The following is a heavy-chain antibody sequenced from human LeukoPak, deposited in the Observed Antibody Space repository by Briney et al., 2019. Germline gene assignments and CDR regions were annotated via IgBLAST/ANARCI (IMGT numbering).Heavy chain of an antibody. CDR2: IRSKAYGGTT. J-gene: IGHJ4*02. Sequence: PGGSLRLSCTASGFTFGDYAMSWVRQAPGKGLEWVGFIRSKAYGGTTKYAASVKGRFTISRDDSKSIAYLQMNSLKTEDTAVYYCTREGRGSDAFDYWGQGTLVTVSS. CDR3: TREGRGSDAFDY. D-gene: IGHD3-16*01. V-gene: IGHV3-49*04. CDR1: GFTFGDYA.